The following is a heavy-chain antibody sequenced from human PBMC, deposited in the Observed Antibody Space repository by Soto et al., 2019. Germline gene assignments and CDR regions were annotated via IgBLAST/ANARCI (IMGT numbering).Heavy chain of an antibody. V-gene: IGHV1-8*01. CDR3: ASVPVAGSPTRNWFDP. D-gene: IGHD6-19*01. Sequence: QVQLVQSGAPVKKPGASVKVSCKASGYTFTSYDINWVRQATGQGLEWMGWMNPNSGNTGYAQKFQGRVTMTRNTSISTAYMELSSLRSEDTAVYYCASVPVAGSPTRNWFDPWGQGTLVTVSS. CDR1: GYTFTSYD. CDR2: MNPNSGNT. J-gene: IGHJ5*02.